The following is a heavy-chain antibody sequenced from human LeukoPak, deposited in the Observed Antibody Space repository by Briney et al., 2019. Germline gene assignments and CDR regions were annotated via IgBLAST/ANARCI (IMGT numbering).Heavy chain of an antibody. V-gene: IGHV4-34*01. CDR3: ARGGRGGRFDP. J-gene: IGHJ5*02. D-gene: IGHD3-10*01. CDR1: GGSFSGYY. CDR2: INHSGST. Sequence: ASETLSLTCAVYGGSFSGYYWSWIRQPPGKGLEWIGEINHSGSTNYNPSLKSRVTISVDTSKNQFSLKLSSVTAADTAVYYCARGGRGGRFDPWGQGTLVTVSS.